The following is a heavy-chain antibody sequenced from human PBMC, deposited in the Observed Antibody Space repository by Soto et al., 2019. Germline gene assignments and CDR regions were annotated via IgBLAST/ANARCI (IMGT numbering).Heavy chain of an antibody. CDR1: VGSFSGYY. D-gene: IGHD3-9*01. J-gene: IGHJ3*02. CDR3: ARGAPATYDILTGYYKRRGDAFDI. CDR2: INHSGST. Sequence: QEQLQQWGAGLLKPSETLSLTCAVYVGSFSGYYWSWIRQPPGKGLEWIGEINHSGSTNYNSSLKSRVPISVDTSKNQFSLRLSSVTAADTAVYYCARGAPATYDILTGYYKRRGDAFDIWGQGTMVTVSS. V-gene: IGHV4-34*01.